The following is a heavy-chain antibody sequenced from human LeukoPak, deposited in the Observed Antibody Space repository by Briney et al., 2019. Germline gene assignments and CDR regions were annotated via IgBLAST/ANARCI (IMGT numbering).Heavy chain of an antibody. J-gene: IGHJ4*02. D-gene: IGHD6-19*01. CDR2: ISFDGKND. CDR3: TRTSGLKYYFDY. V-gene: IGHV3-30*19. Sequence: GGSLRLSCAASGFTFSHYGMHWVRQAPGKGLEWLSVISFDGKNDYYADFLKGRFTISRDNSNNTLFLQMDSLRADDTAVYYCTRTSGLKYYFDYWGQGTLVTVSS. CDR1: GFTFSHYG.